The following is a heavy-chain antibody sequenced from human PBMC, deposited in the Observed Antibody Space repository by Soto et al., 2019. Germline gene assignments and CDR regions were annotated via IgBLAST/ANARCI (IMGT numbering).Heavy chain of an antibody. CDR1: GGSFSGYY. CDR3: ARYDFWSGYYWDFDY. D-gene: IGHD3-3*01. Sequence: SETLSLTCAVYGGSFSGYYWSWIRQPPGKGLEWNGEINHSGSTNYYPSLKSRVTLSLDTSNNQFSLKLSSVTAADTAVYYCARYDFWSGYYWDFDYWGQGTLVTVSS. J-gene: IGHJ4*02. V-gene: IGHV4-34*01. CDR2: INHSGST.